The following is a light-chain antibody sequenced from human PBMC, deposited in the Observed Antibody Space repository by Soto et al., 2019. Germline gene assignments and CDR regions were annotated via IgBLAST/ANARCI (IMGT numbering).Light chain of an antibody. J-gene: IGKJ3*01. CDR1: QDIRDY. V-gene: IGKV1-27*01. CDR3: QKYGGAPYT. Sequence: DIQMTQSPSSLSASVGDRVTITCRASQDIRDYLVWYQQRPGKVPSLLIYGASTLQSGVPSRFSGSGFGTDFTLTISSLQSEDVATYYCQKYGGAPYTFGPGTKVDLK. CDR2: GAS.